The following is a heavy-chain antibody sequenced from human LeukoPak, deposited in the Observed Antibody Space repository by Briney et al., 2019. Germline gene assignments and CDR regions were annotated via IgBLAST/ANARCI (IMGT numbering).Heavy chain of an antibody. V-gene: IGHV4-34*01. CDR3: ASSVGSTDY. D-gene: IGHD1-26*01. Sequence: SETLSLTCAVYGDSLSKYYWTWIRQSPGKGLEWIGEINHRGSTNLNPSLKSRVTLSVDTSKHQFSLKLTSVTAADAAVYYCASSVGSTDYWGQGTLVTASS. J-gene: IGHJ4*02. CDR2: INHRGST. CDR1: GDSLSKYY.